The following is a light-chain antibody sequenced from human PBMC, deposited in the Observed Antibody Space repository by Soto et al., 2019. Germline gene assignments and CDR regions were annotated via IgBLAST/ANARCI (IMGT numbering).Light chain of an antibody. J-gene: IGKJ1*01. CDR2: DAS. CDR3: QQYNSYRT. V-gene: IGKV1-5*01. Sequence: IQMTRAPSTLSASVGLRVTITCRASQSISRWLAWYQQKPGKAPKLLIHDASTLESGVPSRFSGSGSGTEFILTTSSLQPDDFATYYCQQYNSYRTFGQGTKVDI. CDR1: QSISRW.